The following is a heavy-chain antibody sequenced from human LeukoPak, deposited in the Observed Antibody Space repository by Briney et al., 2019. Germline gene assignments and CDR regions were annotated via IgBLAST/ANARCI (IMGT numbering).Heavy chain of an antibody. CDR3: ATDLV. CDR2: VEHDGSRT. CDR1: RFTFTSYW. V-gene: IGHV3-74*01. D-gene: IGHD1-26*01. J-gene: IGHJ4*02. Sequence: GGSLRLSCAASRFTFTSYWMHWVRQPPGKGLVWVSRVEHDGSRTAYAKSVTGRFTISRDNARNMAYLQMNSVRAEDTAVNYCATDLVWGQGTLVTVSS.